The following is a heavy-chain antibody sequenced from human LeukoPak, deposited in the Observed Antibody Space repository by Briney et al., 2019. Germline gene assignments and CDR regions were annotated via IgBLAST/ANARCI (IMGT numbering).Heavy chain of an antibody. Sequence: ASVKVSCKASGDNFSTYVITWVRQAPGQGLEWMRRIIPSLNVANFAQKFKGRVTITADTSTNTAHLELSSLRSEDTAVYYCTREGVYSPDPTSYHRLPFDFWGKGTMVIVSS. CDR3: TREGVYSPDPTSYHRLPFDF. CDR2: IIPSLNVA. J-gene: IGHJ3*01. D-gene: IGHD3-16*02. CDR1: GDNFSTYV. V-gene: IGHV1-69*04.